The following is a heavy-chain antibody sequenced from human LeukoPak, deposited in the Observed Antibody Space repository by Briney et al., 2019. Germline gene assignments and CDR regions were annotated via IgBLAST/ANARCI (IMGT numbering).Heavy chain of an antibody. J-gene: IGHJ4*02. V-gene: IGHV1-18*01. Sequence: ASVKVSCKASGYTFTSYGISWVRQAPGQGLEWMGWISAYNGNTNYAQKLQGRVTMTTDTSTSTAYMELRSLRSDDTAVYYCARATKRGQYYYDSSGYYPGGYWGQGTLVTVSS. D-gene: IGHD3-22*01. CDR3: ARATKRGQYYYDSSGYYPGGY. CDR1: GYTFTSYG. CDR2: ISAYNGNT.